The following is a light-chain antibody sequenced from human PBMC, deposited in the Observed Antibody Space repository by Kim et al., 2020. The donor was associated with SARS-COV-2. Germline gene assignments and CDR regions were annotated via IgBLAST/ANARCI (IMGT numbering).Light chain of an antibody. CDR2: AAS. J-gene: IGKJ5*01. CDR3: QQSYSTPPIT. V-gene: IGKV1-39*01. Sequence: AVGDRVTITCRASQSISSYLNWYQQKPGKAPKLLIYAASSLQSGVPSRFSGSGSGTDFTLTISSLQPEDFATYYCQQSYSTPPITFGQGTRLEIK. CDR1: QSISSY.